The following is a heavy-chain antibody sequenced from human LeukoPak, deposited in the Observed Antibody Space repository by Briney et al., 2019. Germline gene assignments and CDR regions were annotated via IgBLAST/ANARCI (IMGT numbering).Heavy chain of an antibody. CDR1: GFTFSDFW. D-gene: IGHD6-13*01. Sequence: PGGSLRLSCAASGFTFSDFWMHWVRQAPGKGLEWVAVISHHGANKFYGDSVKGRFTISRDNSKNTLYLQMNSLRAEDTAVYYCAKGGAAAGSDAFDIWGQGTMVTVSS. J-gene: IGHJ3*02. CDR3: AKGGAAAGSDAFDI. CDR2: ISHHGANK. V-gene: IGHV3-30*18.